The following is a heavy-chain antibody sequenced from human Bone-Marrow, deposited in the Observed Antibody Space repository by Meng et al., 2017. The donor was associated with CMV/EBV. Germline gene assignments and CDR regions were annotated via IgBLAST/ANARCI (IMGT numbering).Heavy chain of an antibody. D-gene: IGHD2-2*01. Sequence: ASVKVSCKASGYTFTSYGISWVRQAPGQGLEWMGWISAYNGNTNYAQKLQGRVTMTTDTSTSTAYMELRSLRSEDTAVYYCASGYRVPAAVYYYYGMDVWGQGTTVTVSS. CDR1: GYTFTSYG. V-gene: IGHV1-18*01. CDR2: ISAYNGNT. J-gene: IGHJ6*02. CDR3: ASGYRVPAAVYYYYGMDV.